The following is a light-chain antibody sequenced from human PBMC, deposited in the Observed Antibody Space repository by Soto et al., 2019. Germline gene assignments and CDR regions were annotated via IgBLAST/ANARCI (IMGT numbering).Light chain of an antibody. J-gene: IGLJ1*01. CDR3: SSYTSSSTPYV. CDR2: DVT. CDR1: SSDVGGYNY. Sequence: SALTQPAPVSGAPGQSIPISCTGTSSDVGGYNYVSWYQQHPVKAPKLMIYDVTNRPSGVSDRFSGSKSGNTAFLTISGLQAEDEADYYCSSYTSSSTPYVFGTGTKVTVL. V-gene: IGLV2-14*01.